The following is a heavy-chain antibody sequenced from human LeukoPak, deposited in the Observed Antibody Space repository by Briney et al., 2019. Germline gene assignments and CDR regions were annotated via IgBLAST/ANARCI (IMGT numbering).Heavy chain of an antibody. Sequence: SETLSLTCTVSGGSISSNSYYWGWIRQPPGKGLEWIGSIYYSGSTYYNPSLKSRVTISVDTSKNQFSLKLSSVTAADMAVYYCARPYSSGWGFGWFDPWGQGTLVTVSS. CDR1: GGSISSNSYY. D-gene: IGHD6-19*01. J-gene: IGHJ5*02. CDR2: IYYSGST. CDR3: ARPYSSGWGFGWFDP. V-gene: IGHV4-39*01.